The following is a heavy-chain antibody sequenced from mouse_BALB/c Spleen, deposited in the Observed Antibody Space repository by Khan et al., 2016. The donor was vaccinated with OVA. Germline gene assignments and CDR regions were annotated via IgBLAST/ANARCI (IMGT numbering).Heavy chain of an antibody. CDR2: INPGNSDT. J-gene: IGHJ2*01. CDR3: ARNGFRNYASLDY. D-gene: IGHD2-5*01. V-gene: IGHV1-5*01. Sequence: VQLQQSGTVLARPGASVKMSCKASGYTFTSYWMHWIKQRLGQGLEWIGAINPGNSDTNYNQRLKGKAKMTAVTSTSTAYMQLNCLTNEDSAVYYCARNGFRNYASLDYWGQGTTLTVSS. CDR1: GYTFTSYW.